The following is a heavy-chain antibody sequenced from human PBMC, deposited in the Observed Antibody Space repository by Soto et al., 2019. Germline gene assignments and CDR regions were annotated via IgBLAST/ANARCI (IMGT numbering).Heavy chain of an antibody. D-gene: IGHD6-25*01. V-gene: IGHV1-46*01. Sequence: QVQLGQSGAGVKKPGASVKLSCRRSGYTFTHYYIHGVRQTPGQGLEWLAIINPASGSTNYAQDFLGRVTLTMDTSTTTVYMELSGLRAENTAIFYCARDLAAGDHWGQGTLVTVSP. CDR3: ARDLAAGDH. J-gene: IGHJ4*02. CDR1: GYTFTHYY. CDR2: INPASGST.